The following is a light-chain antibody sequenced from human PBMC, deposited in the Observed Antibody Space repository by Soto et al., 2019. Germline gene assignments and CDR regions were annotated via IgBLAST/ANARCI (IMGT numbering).Light chain of an antibody. CDR3: QQYGRSPET. V-gene: IGKV3-20*01. J-gene: IGKJ3*01. CDR1: QSVSSAY. Sequence: EIVLTQSPGTLSVSPGERATLSCTASQSVSSAYLAWYQQKPGQAPRLLIYGASSRATGIPDRFSGSGSGTDFTLTITRLEPEDFAVYICQQYGRSPETFGPGTKVDIK. CDR2: GAS.